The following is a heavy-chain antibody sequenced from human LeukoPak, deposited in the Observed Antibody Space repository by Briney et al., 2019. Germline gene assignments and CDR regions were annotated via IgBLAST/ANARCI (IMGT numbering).Heavy chain of an antibody. CDR1: GGSISSGDYY. CDR3: ARGSASTNLGSCCLFDY. D-gene: IGHD2-15*01. V-gene: IGHV4-30-4*01. Sequence: SQTLSLTCTVSGGSISSGDYYWSWIRQPPGKGLEWIGYIYYSGSTYYNPSLKSRVTISVDTSKNQFSLKLSSVTAADTAVYYCARGSASTNLGSCCLFDYWGQGTLVTVSS. CDR2: IYYSGST. J-gene: IGHJ4*02.